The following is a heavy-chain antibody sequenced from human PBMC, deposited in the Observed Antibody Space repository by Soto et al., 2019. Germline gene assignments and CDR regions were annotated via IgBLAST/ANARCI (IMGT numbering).Heavy chain of an antibody. D-gene: IGHD3-10*01. CDR2: ISYDGSNK. Sequence: QVQLVESGGGVVQPGRSLRLSCAASGFTFSSYAMHWVRQAPGKGLEWVAVISYDGSNKYYADSVKGRFTISRDNSKNTLYLQMNSLRAEDTAVYYCARDSDYYGSGSPSYYFDYWGQGTLVTVSS. V-gene: IGHV3-30-3*01. CDR1: GFTFSSYA. CDR3: ARDSDYYGSGSPSYYFDY. J-gene: IGHJ4*02.